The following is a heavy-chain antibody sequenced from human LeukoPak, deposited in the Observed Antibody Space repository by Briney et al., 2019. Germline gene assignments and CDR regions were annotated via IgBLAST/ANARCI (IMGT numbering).Heavy chain of an antibody. CDR3: ARGVGAIQGYFDY. CDR2: ISSSSSYV. CDR1: GFTFSSYT. J-gene: IGHJ4*02. Sequence: PGGSLRVSCAASGFTFSSYTMSWVRQAPGKGLEWVSSISSSSSYVYYGDSVKGRFTISRDNAKNSLYLQMNSLRAEDTAVYYCARGVGAIQGYFDYWGQGTLVTVSS. D-gene: IGHD1-26*01. V-gene: IGHV3-21*01.